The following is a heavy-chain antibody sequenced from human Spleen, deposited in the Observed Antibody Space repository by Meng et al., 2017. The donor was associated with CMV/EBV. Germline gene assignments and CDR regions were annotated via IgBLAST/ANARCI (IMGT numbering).Heavy chain of an antibody. CDR1: DGSISSSSYD. CDR2: IFYSGST. J-gene: IGHJ5*02. V-gene: IGHV4-39*07. CDR3: ASDGCSSSSCYRCWFDP. Sequence: SETLSLTCTVSDGSISSSSYDWGWIRQHPGKGLEWLGNIFYSGSTYYNPSLKSRVTISVDTSKNQFSLRLSSVTAADTAVYYGASDGCSSSSCYRCWFDPWGQGTLVTVSS. D-gene: IGHD2-2*02.